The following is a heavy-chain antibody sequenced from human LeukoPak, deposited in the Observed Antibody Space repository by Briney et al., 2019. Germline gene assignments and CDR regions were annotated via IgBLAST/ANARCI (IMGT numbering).Heavy chain of an antibody. Sequence: SETLSLICAVYGGSFSGYYWSWVRQPPGKGLEWIGEINHSGSSNYNPTVKSRVTISVDTSKNQFSLKLSSVTAADTAVYYCARGGAMVRGVLYYYGMDVWGKGTTVTVSS. CDR2: INHSGSS. V-gene: IGHV4-34*01. CDR1: GGSFSGYY. J-gene: IGHJ6*04. D-gene: IGHD3-10*01. CDR3: ARGGAMVRGVLYYYGMDV.